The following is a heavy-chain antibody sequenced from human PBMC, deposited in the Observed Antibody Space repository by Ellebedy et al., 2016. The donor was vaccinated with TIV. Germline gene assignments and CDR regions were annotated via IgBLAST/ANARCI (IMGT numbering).Heavy chain of an antibody. CDR1: GGTFSSYA. D-gene: IGHD1-1*01. CDR2: IIPIFGTA. CDR3: ARSTTGTTKLFSSKYYDMDV. J-gene: IGHJ6*02. Sequence: SVKVSCXASGGTFSSYAISWVRQAPGQGLEWMGGIIPIFGTANYAQKFQGRVTITADKSTATAYMEVSSLRSEDTAVYYCARSTTGTTKLFSSKYYDMDVWGQGTTVSVSS. V-gene: IGHV1-69*06.